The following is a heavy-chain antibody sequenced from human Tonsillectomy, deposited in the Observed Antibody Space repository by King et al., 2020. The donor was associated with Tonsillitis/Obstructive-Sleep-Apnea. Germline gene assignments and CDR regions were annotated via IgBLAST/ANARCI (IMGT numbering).Heavy chain of an antibody. CDR1: GFTFSSYS. J-gene: IGHJ4*02. Sequence: VQLVESGGGLEQPGGSLRLSCAASGFTFSSYSMNWVRQAPGKGLEWVSYISSSSSTMYYADSVRGRFTISRDNARNSLYLQMNSLRDEDTAVYYCASDPIGIAAATNYFHYWGQGTLVTVSS. CDR2: ISSSSSTM. CDR3: ASDPIGIAAATNYFHY. V-gene: IGHV3-48*02. D-gene: IGHD6-13*01.